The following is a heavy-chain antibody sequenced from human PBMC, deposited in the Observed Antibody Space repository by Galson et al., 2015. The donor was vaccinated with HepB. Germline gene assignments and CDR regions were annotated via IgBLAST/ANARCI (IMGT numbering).Heavy chain of an antibody. J-gene: IGHJ5*02. Sequence: TLSLTCAVSGVSISSGDYSWSWIRQPPGKGLEWIGYIYHSGSFYNNPPLKSRVTISIDRSKNKFFLKLTSVTAADTAVYFCARGPSVNDGWFDPWGQGTLVTVSS. D-gene: IGHD2-8*01. V-gene: IGHV4-30-2*01. CDR1: GVSISSGDYS. CDR3: ARGPSVNDGWFDP. CDR2: IYHSGSF.